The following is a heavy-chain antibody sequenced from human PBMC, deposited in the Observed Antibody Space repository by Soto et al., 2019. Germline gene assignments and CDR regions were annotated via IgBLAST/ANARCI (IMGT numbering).Heavy chain of an antibody. Sequence: GASVKGSCKASEYTFTSYAMHWVRQAPGQSLEWMGWINAGNGNTKYSQKFQGRVTITRDTSASTAYMELSSLRSEDTAVYYCARELQGLYYFDYWGLGTLVTVSS. CDR3: ARELQGLYYFDY. CDR2: INAGNGNT. V-gene: IGHV1-3*01. CDR1: EYTFTSYA. D-gene: IGHD4-4*01. J-gene: IGHJ4*02.